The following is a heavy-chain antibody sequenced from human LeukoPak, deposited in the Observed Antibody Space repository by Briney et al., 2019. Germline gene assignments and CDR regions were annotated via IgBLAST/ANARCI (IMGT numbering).Heavy chain of an antibody. CDR3: ARDLNNGSYHWFDP. CDR1: GFTFSTYA. V-gene: IGHV3-23*01. J-gene: IGHJ5*02. D-gene: IGHD1-26*01. Sequence: QPGGSLRLSCAASGFTFSTYAMSWVRQAPGKGLEWVSGISGSGLSTYYADSVKGRFTISRDNSKNTLYLQMNSLRAEDTAIYYCARDLNNGSYHWFDPWGQGTLVTVSS. CDR2: ISGSGLST.